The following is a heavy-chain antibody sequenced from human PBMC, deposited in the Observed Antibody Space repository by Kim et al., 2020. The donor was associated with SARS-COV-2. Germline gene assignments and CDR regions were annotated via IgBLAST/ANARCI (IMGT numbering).Heavy chain of an antibody. CDR3: ARERTDCSSTSCYTIHEAFDI. J-gene: IGHJ3*02. D-gene: IGHD2-2*02. Sequence: SETLSLTCTVSGGSISSYYWSWIRQPAAKGLEWIGRIYTSGSTNYNPSLKSRVTMSVDTSKNQFSLKLSSVTAADTAVYYCARERTDCSSTSCYTIHEAFDIWGQGTMVTVSS. V-gene: IGHV4-4*07. CDR2: IYTSGST. CDR1: GGSISSYY.